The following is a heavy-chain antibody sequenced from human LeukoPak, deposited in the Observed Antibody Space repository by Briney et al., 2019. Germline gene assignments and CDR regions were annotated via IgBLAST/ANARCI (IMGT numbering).Heavy chain of an antibody. CDR2: ISESGVTT. CDR3: AKGSSMTIAARLNY. J-gene: IGHJ4*02. Sequence: GGSLRLSCAASGFTFSSYAMSWVRQAPGKGLEWVSAISESGVTTYYADSVKGRSTISRDNFKNTLYLQVNSLRAEDTAVYYCAKGSSMTIAARLNYWGQGTLVTVSS. D-gene: IGHD6-6*01. CDR1: GFTFSSYA. V-gene: IGHV3-23*01.